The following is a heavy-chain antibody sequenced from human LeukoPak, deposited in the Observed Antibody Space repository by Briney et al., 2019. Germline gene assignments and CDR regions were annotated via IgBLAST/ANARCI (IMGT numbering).Heavy chain of an antibody. CDR3: ARENYGDYGGDWFDP. CDR2: IYTSGST. CDR1: GGSISSSSYY. J-gene: IGHJ5*02. Sequence: SETLSPTCTVSGGSISSSSYYWGWIRQPPGKGLEWIGRIYTSGSTNYNPSLKSRVTISVDTSKNQFSLKLSSVTAADTAVYYCARENYGDYGGDWFDPWGQGTLVTVSS. D-gene: IGHD4-17*01. V-gene: IGHV4-39*07.